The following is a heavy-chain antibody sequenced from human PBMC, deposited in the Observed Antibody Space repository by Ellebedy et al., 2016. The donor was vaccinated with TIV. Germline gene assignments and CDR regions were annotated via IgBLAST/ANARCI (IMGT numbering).Heavy chain of an antibody. CDR2: ISAYNGNT. CDR3: ARVFSDCSGGSCYSGDYFDY. V-gene: IGHV1-18*04. Sequence: ASVKVSXKASGYTFTGYYMHWVRQAPGQGLEWMGWISAYNGNTNYAQKLQGRVTMTTDTSTSTAYMELRSLRSDDTAVYYCARVFSDCSGGSCYSGDYFDYWGQGTLVTVSS. J-gene: IGHJ4*02. CDR1: GYTFTGYY. D-gene: IGHD2-15*01.